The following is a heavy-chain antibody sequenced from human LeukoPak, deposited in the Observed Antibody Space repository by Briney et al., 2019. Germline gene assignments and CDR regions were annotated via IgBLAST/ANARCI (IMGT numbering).Heavy chain of an antibody. Sequence: GGSLILSCAASGFSFSSYWMSWVRQAPGKGLEWVANIRQDGSDKYYVGSVKGRFTMSRDNAKNSLNLQMSSLRAEDTALYYCAKDWVRLGGSDDAFDIWGQGTMVTVSS. CDR1: GFSFSSYW. J-gene: IGHJ3*02. CDR2: IRQDGSDK. D-gene: IGHD3-10*01. V-gene: IGHV3-7*03. CDR3: AKDWVRLGGSDDAFDI.